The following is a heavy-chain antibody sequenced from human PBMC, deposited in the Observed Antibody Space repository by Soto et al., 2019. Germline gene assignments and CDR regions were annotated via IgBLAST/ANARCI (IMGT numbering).Heavy chain of an antibody. J-gene: IGHJ4*02. Sequence: ASVKVSCKASGGTFSSYAISWVRQAPGQGLEWMGGIIPIFGTANYAQKFQGRVTITADESTSTAYMELSSLRSEHTAVYYCARGPQGYFDYWGQGTLVTVSS. CDR1: GGTFSSYA. CDR2: IIPIFGTA. CDR3: ARGPQGYFDY. V-gene: IGHV1-69*13.